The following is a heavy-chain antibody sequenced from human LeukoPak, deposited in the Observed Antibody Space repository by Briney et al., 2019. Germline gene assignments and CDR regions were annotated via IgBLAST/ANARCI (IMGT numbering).Heavy chain of an antibody. Sequence: SETLSLTCTVSGGSISSSSYYWGWIRQPPGKGLEWIGSIYYSGSTYYNPSLKSRVTISVDTSKNQFSLKLSSVTAAGTAVYYCARDLISGIAAAGLDYWGQGTLVTVSS. CDR3: ARDLISGIAAAGLDY. J-gene: IGHJ4*02. V-gene: IGHV4-39*02. CDR1: GGSISSSSYY. D-gene: IGHD6-13*01. CDR2: IYYSGST.